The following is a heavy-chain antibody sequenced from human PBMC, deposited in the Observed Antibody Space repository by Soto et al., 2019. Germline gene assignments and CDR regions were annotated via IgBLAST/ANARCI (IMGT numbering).Heavy chain of an antibody. CDR2: IYYSGST. V-gene: IGHV4-39*01. CDR1: GGSISSSSYY. D-gene: IGHD6-13*01. J-gene: IGHJ4*02. CDR3: AREGGIAAAGLFDY. Sequence: SETLSLTCTVSGGSISSSSYYWGWIRQPPGKGLEWIGSIYYSGSTYYNPSLKSRVTISVDTSKNQFSLKLSSVTAADTAVYYCAREGGIAAAGLFDYWGQGTLVTVSS.